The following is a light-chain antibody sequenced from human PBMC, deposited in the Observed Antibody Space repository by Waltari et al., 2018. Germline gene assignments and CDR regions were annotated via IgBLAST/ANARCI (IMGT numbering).Light chain of an antibody. V-gene: IGKV1-39*01. CDR3: QQGYSTPLT. CDR2: AAS. J-gene: IGKJ3*01. CDR1: QSISNY. Sequence: DIQMTQSPSSLSASVGDRVNITCRASQSISNYLNWYQQKPGKAPNLLIYAASSFQSGVPSRFSGSGSGTDFTLTINSLQPEDFATYYCQQGYSTPLTFGPGTKVDIK.